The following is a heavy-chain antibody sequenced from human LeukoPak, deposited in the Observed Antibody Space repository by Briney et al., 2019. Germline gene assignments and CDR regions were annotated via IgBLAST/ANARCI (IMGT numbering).Heavy chain of an antibody. Sequence: GASVKVSCKASGGTFSSYAISWVRQAPGQGLEWMGRIIPILGMANYAQKFQGRVTITADKSTSTAYMELSSLRSEDTAVYYCARDTLADRNDYAFDIWGQGTMVTVSS. V-gene: IGHV1-69*04. D-gene: IGHD1-1*01. CDR2: IIPILGMA. J-gene: IGHJ3*02. CDR1: GGTFSSYA. CDR3: ARDTLADRNDYAFDI.